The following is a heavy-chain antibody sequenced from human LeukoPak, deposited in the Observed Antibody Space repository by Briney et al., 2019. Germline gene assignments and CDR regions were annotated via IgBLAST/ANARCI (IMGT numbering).Heavy chain of an antibody. CDR2: IRQDGGQT. Sequence: GGSLRLSCTASELTFSGYWMNWVRQAPGKGLQWVGNIRQDGGQTHYSDSVKGRFTISRDNAKRSLYLQMNSLRPEDTAVYYCARDGHSSGSFDYWGQGTLVTVSS. J-gene: IGHJ4*02. V-gene: IGHV3-7*01. D-gene: IGHD3-10*01. CDR1: ELTFSGYW. CDR3: ARDGHSSGSFDY.